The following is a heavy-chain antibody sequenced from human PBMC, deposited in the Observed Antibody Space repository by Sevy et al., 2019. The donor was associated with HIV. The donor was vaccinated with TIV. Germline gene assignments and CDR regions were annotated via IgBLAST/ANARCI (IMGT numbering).Heavy chain of an antibody. CDR2: INPDSGGT. V-gene: IGHV1-2*02. CDR1: GSTFTGNY. CDR3: AIRGKLLGMDV. J-gene: IGHJ6*02. D-gene: IGHD2-15*01. Sequence: ASVKVSCKASGSTFTGNYIHWVRQAPGQGLEWMGWINPDSGGTNYAQKFQGRVTMTRDTSISIAYMELSRLRYDDTAVYYGAIRGKLLGMDVWGQGTTVTVSS.